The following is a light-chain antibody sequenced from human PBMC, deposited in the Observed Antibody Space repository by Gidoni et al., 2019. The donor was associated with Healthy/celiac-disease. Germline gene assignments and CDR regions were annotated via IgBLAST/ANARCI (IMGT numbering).Light chain of an antibody. CDR2: WAS. CDR1: QSVLYSSNNKNY. Sequence: DIVMTQSPDALAVSRGERATINCKSSQSVLYSSNNKNYLAWYQQKPGQPPKLLIYWASTRESGVPDRFSGSGSGTDFTLTISSLQAEDVAVYYCQQYYSTLTWTFGQXTKVEIK. V-gene: IGKV4-1*01. J-gene: IGKJ1*01. CDR3: QQYYSTLTWT.